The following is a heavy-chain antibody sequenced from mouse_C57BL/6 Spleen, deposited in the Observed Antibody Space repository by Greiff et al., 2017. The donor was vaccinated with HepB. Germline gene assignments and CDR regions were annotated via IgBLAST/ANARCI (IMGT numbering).Heavy chain of an antibody. CDR2: ISNLAYSI. V-gene: IGHV5-15*01. D-gene: IGHD2-1*01. CDR3: ARHGDYGNFFDY. CDR1: GFTFSDYG. Sequence: VQLQQSGGGLVQPGGSLKLSCAASGFTFSDYGMAWVRQAPRKGPEWVAFISNLAYSIYYADTVTGRFTISRENAKNTLYLEMSSLRSEDTAMYYCARHGDYGNFFDYWGQGTTLTVSS. J-gene: IGHJ2*01.